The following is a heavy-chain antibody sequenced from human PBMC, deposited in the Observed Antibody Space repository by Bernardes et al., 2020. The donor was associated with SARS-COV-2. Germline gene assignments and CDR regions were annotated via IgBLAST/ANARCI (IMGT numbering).Heavy chain of an antibody. CDR2: MNEDGSVR. D-gene: IGHD7-27*01. V-gene: IGHV3-74*01. CDR3: SRDLSGEKDY. J-gene: IGHJ4*02. CDR1: GNRFSVYW. Sequence: GGSLRLSCEANGNRFSVYWMYRVRQAPGQGPVWVSRMNEDGSVRNTADSVQGRFTISRDNAKGTLYLQMNSLRIEDTAMYFCSRDLSGEKDYWGPGTLVTVSS.